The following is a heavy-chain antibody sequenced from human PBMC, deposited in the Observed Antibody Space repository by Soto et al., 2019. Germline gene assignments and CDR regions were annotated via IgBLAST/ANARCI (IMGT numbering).Heavy chain of an antibody. CDR1: GFTFSSYA. CDR3: AKDPLIAAAGRRWFDP. CDR2: ISGSGGST. D-gene: IGHD6-13*01. V-gene: IGHV3-23*01. Sequence: GGSLRLSCAASGFTFSSYAMSWVRQAPGKGLEWVSAISGSGGSTYYADSVKGRFTISRDNSKNTLYLQMNSLRAEDTAVYYCAKDPLIAAAGRRWFDPWGQGTLVTVSS. J-gene: IGHJ5*02.